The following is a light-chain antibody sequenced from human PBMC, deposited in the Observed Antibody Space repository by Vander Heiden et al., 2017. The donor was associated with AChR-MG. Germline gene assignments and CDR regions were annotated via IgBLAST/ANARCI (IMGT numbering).Light chain of an antibody. CDR3: QQRGNWPPYT. V-gene: IGKV3-11*01. Sequence: EIVLTQSPATLSLSPGERATLSCRASQSVSSSLAWYQQKPGQAPRLLIYDASNRATGIPARFSGSGYGTDFTLTISSLEPEDFAVYYCQQRGNWPPYTFGQGTKLEIK. J-gene: IGKJ2*01. CDR2: DAS. CDR1: QSVSSS.